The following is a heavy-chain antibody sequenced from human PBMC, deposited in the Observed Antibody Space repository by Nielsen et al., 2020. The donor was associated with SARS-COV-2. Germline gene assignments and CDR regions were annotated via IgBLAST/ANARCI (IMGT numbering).Heavy chain of an antibody. J-gene: IGHJ6*02. D-gene: IGHD3-3*01. V-gene: IGHV3-30*18. CDR3: AKEGFWSGYPSYYYYYGMDV. CDR1: GFTFSSYG. Sequence: GESLKISCAASGFTFSSYGMHWVRQAPGKGLEWVAVISYDGSNKYYADSVKGRFTISRDNSKNTLYLQMNSLRAEDTAVYYCAKEGFWSGYPSYYYYYGMDVWGQGTTVTVSS. CDR2: ISYDGSNK.